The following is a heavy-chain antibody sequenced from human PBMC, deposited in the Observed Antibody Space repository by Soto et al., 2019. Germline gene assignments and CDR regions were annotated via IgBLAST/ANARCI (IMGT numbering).Heavy chain of an antibody. CDR3: ARLDGYYGSGSYYNLDYYGMDV. CDR1: GYTFTSYY. J-gene: IGHJ6*02. V-gene: IGHV1-46*01. CDR2: INPSGGST. D-gene: IGHD3-10*01. Sequence: QVQLVQSGAEVKKPGASVKVSCKASGYTFTSYYMHWVRQAPGQGLEWMGIINPSGGSTSYAQKVQGRVTMTRDTSTSTVYMELSSLRSEDTAVYYCARLDGYYGSGSYYNLDYYGMDVWGQGTTVTVSS.